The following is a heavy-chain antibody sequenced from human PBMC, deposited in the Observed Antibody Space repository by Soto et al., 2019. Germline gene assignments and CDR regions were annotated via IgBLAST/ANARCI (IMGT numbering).Heavy chain of an antibody. J-gene: IGHJ4*02. CDR3: TTGRYCCGGWCYLAAGH. D-gene: IGHD2-15*01. V-gene: IGHV3-15*01. Sequence: EVQLVESGGGLVKPGGSLRLSCAASGFTFSNAWMNWVRQAPGKGLEWVGRIKSKTDGGTTDYAAPVKGRFTISRDESKNTLYQQMNSMKREDTAGHYCTTGRYCCGGWCYLAAGHWGQGTLVTVSS. CDR2: IKSKTDGGTT. CDR1: GFTFSNAW.